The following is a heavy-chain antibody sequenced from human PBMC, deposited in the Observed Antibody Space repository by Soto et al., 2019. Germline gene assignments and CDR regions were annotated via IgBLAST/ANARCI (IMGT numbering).Heavy chain of an antibody. V-gene: IGHV1-18*04. J-gene: IGHJ4*02. CDR3: ARVRLSLFDY. Sequence: ASVKVSCKASGYTFTSYGITWVRQAPGQGLEWMGWISAHNGDTTYAQKFQGRVTMTTDTSTRTAYMELRSLRSDDTAVYFCARVRLSLFDYCGQGTMVTVYS. D-gene: IGHD3-10*01. CDR2: ISAHNGDT. CDR1: GYTFTSYG.